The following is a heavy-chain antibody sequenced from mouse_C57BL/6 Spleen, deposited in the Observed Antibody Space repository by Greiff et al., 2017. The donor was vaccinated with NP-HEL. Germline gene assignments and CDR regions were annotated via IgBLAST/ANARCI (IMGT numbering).Heavy chain of an antibody. CDR2: INPSNGGT. J-gene: IGHJ4*01. CDR1: GYTFTSYW. D-gene: IGHD2-2*01. Sequence: VQLQQPGTELVKPGASVKLSCKASGYTFTSYWMHWVKQRPGQGLEWIGNINPSNGGTNYNEKFKSKATLTVDKSSSTAYMQLSSLTSEVSAVYYCAREGYGGGAMDYWGQGTSVTVSS. CDR3: AREGYGGGAMDY. V-gene: IGHV1-53*01.